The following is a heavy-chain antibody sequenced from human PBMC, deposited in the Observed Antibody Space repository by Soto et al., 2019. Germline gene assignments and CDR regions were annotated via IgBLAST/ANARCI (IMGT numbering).Heavy chain of an antibody. CDR1: GDIVSSNSAA. Sequence: QSRTLSLTCAISGDIVSSNSAAWNWIRQSPSRGLEWLGRTYYRSKWYNDYAGSVKSRITINPDTFKNQFSLQLNSVTPEDTAVYYCARTRSIAAAYHFDYWGQGTLVTVSS. CDR2: TYYRSKWYN. D-gene: IGHD6-6*01. J-gene: IGHJ4*02. V-gene: IGHV6-1*01. CDR3: ARTRSIAAAYHFDY.